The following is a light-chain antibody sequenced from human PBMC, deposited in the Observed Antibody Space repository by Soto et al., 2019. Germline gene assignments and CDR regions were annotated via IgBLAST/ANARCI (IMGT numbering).Light chain of an antibody. V-gene: IGLV2-14*01. Sequence: QSVLTQPASVSGSPGQSITISCTGTSSDVGGYNYVSWYQQHPGKAPKLMIYEVSNRPSGASNRFSGSKSGNTASLTISGLQAEDEGDYYWSSYTRSSTLVFGGGTQLTVL. CDR1: SSDVGGYNY. CDR2: EVS. J-gene: IGLJ2*01. CDR3: SSYTRSSTLV.